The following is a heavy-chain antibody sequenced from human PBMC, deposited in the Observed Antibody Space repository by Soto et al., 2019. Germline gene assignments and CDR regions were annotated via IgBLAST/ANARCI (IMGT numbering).Heavy chain of an antibody. V-gene: IGHV4-4*02. CDR2: IYHSGST. CDR1: GGSISSSNW. Sequence: PSETLSLTCAVSGGSISSSNWWSWVRQPPGKGLEWIGEIYHSGSTNYNPSLKSRDTISVDKSKNQFSLKLSSVTAADTAVYYYGSGSYYPPTYYYYYYMDVWGKGTTVTVSS. J-gene: IGHJ6*03. D-gene: IGHD3-10*01. CDR3: GSGSYYPPTYYYYYYMDV.